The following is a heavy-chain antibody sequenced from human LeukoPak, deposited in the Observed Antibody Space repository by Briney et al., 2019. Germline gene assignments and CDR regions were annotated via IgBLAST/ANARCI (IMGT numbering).Heavy chain of an antibody. CDR2: IWYDGSNK. CDR1: GFTFSSYG. CDR3: AKGPVVVPFDY. D-gene: IGHD3-22*01. V-gene: IGHV3-30*02. Sequence: GGSLRLSCAASGFTFSSYGMHWVRQAPGKGLEWVAVIWYDGSNKYYADSVKGRFTISRDNSKNTLYLQMNSLRADDTAVYYCAKGPVVVPFDYWGQGTLVTVSS. J-gene: IGHJ4*02.